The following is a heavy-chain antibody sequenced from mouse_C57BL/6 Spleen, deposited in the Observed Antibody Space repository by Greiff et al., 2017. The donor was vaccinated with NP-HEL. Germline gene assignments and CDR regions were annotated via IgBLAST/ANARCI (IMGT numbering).Heavy chain of an antibody. CDR2: IWSGGST. CDR3: ARRCDWYFDV. V-gene: IGHV2-2*01. J-gene: IGHJ1*03. Sequence: VQRVESGPGLVQPSQSLSITCTVSGFSLTSYGVHWVRQSPGKGLEWLGVIWSGGSTDYNVAFISRLSISKDNSKSQVFFKMNSLQADDTAIYYCARRCDWYFDVWGTGTTVTVSS. CDR1: GFSLTSYG.